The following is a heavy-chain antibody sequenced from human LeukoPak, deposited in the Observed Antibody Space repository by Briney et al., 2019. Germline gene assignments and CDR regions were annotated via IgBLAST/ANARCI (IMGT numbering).Heavy chain of an antibody. J-gene: IGHJ4*02. CDR1: GGSISTFY. V-gene: IGHV4-59*08. D-gene: IGHD3-9*01. CDR2: IYYSGNT. CDR3: ARGRILTGYHY. Sequence: SETLSLTCTVSGGSISTFYWTWIRQPPGKGLEWIGYIYYSGNTNYNPSLKSRVTMSLDTSKNQFSLKLNSVTAADTAVYYCARGRILTGYHYWGQGTLVTVSS.